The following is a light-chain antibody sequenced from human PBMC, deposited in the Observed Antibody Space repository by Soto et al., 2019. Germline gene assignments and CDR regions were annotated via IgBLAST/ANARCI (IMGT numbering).Light chain of an antibody. CDR1: QSVFSN. CDR2: SAS. V-gene: IGKV3-15*01. J-gene: IGKJ4*01. CDR3: QQYHNWPPLT. Sequence: EIVMTQSPAFLSVSPGERVILSCRASQSVFSNLAWYQQNPGQAPRLLIYSASARVTGIPARFSGSGSGTEFTLTISSLQSEDFAGYYCQQYHNWPPLTFGGGTKVEIK.